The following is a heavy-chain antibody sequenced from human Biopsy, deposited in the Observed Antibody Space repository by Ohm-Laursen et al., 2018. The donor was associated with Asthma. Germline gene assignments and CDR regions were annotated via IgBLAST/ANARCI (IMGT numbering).Heavy chain of an antibody. CDR2: ISWNSGII. Sequence: SLRLSCAASGFSFDDCAMHWVRQAPGKGLEWVSSISWNSGIIDYAVSVKGRFTISRDNAKNSLYLQMQSLRPEDTAFYYCAKSADYYDSTDYLDFWGRGTLVTASS. V-gene: IGHV3-9*01. J-gene: IGHJ4*01. D-gene: IGHD3-22*01. CDR3: AKSADYYDSTDYLDF. CDR1: GFSFDDCA.